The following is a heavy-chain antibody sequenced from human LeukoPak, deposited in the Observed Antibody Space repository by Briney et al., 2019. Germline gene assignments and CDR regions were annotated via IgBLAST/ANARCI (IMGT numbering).Heavy chain of an antibody. V-gene: IGHV4-34*01. CDR2: INHSGST. CDR1: GGSFSGYY. CDR3: ARERYDSSGYYPFDY. J-gene: IGHJ4*02. D-gene: IGHD3-22*01. Sequence: SETLSLTCAVYGGSFSGYYWSWIRQPPGKGLEWIGEINHSGSTNYNPSLKSRVTRSVDTSKNQFSLKLSSVTAADTAVYYCARERYDSSGYYPFDYWGQGTLVSVSS.